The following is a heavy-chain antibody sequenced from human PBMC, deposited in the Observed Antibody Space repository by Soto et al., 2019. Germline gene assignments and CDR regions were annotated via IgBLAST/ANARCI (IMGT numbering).Heavy chain of an antibody. CDR2: IIPILGIA. V-gene: IGHV1-69*02. D-gene: IGHD2-15*01. Sequence: QVQLVQSGAEVQKPGSSVKVSCKASGGTFSSYTISWVRQAPGQGLEWMGRIIPILGIANYAQKFQGRVTITADKSTSTAYMELSSLRSEDTAVYYCARVGYCSGGSCKQYYYYYMDVWGKGTTVTVSS. CDR1: GGTFSSYT. J-gene: IGHJ6*03. CDR3: ARVGYCSGGSCKQYYYYYMDV.